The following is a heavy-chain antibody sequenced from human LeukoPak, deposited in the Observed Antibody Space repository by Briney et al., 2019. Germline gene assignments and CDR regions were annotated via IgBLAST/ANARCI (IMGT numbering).Heavy chain of an antibody. J-gene: IGHJ6*03. V-gene: IGHV4-59*01. CDR1: GGSISSYY. D-gene: IGHD1-26*01. Sequence: PSETLSLTCTVSGGSISSYYWSWIRQPPGKGLEWIGYIYYSGSTNYNPSLKSRVTISVDTSKNQFSLKLSSVTAADTAVYYCAGGRSGTYYYMDVWDKGTTVTVSS. CDR2: IYYSGST. CDR3: AGGRSGTYYYMDV.